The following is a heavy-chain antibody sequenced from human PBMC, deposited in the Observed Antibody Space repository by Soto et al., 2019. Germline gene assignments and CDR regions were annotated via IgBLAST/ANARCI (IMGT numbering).Heavy chain of an antibody. Sequence: SETLSLTCAVYGGSFSGWYWSWIRQPPGKGLEWIGEIDYRGSTNFNPSLKSRVTMSVDTSKNQFSLKLNSVTAADTAVYYCARRGGAYYPYYFDYWGQGGLVTVPQ. J-gene: IGHJ4*02. CDR3: ARRGGAYYPYYFDY. V-gene: IGHV4-34*01. CDR2: IDYRGST. D-gene: IGHD3-22*01. CDR1: GGSFSGWY.